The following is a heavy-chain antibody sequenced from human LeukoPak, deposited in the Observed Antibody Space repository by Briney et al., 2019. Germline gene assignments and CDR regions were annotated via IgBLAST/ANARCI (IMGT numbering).Heavy chain of an antibody. D-gene: IGHD5-18*01. Sequence: GGSLRLSCAAPGFTFSSYWMHWVRQAPGKGLVWVSRISSDGSSTSYADSVKGRFTISRDNAKNTLYLQMNSLRAEDTAVYYCARDTAMVYWYFDLWGRGTLVTVSS. CDR3: ARDTAMVYWYFDL. CDR2: ISSDGSST. J-gene: IGHJ2*01. V-gene: IGHV3-74*01. CDR1: GFTFSSYW.